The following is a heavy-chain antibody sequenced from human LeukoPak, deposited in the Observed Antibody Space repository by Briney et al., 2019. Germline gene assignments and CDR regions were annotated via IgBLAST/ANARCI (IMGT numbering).Heavy chain of an antibody. Sequence: SVKVSCKASGGTFSSYAISWVRQAPGQGLEWMGRIIPIFGTANYVQKFQGRVTITTDESTSTAYMELSSLRSEDTAVYYCASGSIAVAGNFDYWGQGTLVTVSS. V-gene: IGHV1-69*05. J-gene: IGHJ4*02. CDR3: ASGSIAVAGNFDY. D-gene: IGHD6-19*01. CDR2: IIPIFGTA. CDR1: GGTFSSYA.